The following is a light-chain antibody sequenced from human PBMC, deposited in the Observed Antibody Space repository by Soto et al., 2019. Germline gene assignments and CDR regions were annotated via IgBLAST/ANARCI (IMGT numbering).Light chain of an antibody. J-gene: IGKJ3*01. CDR2: GAS. V-gene: IGKV3-20*01. Sequence: EIVLSLSAGAVSLSTGERATLSCRVSQSVSSNYLAWYQQKPGQSPRLLIYGASSRATGISDRFIGSGSGTDFTLTISRLEPEDFAVYYCQQYGSSPFTFGPGTKVDIK. CDR1: QSVSSNY. CDR3: QQYGSSPFT.